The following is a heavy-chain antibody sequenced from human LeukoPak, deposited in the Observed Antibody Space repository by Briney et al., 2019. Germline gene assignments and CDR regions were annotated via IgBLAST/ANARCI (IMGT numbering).Heavy chain of an antibody. CDR3: ARVTYDYGDY. Sequence: SETLSLTCTVSGGSVSSGSYYWSWIRQPPGKGLEWIGYIYYSGSTNYNPSLKSRVTISVDTSKNQFSLKLSSVTAADTAVYYCARVTYDYGDYWGQGTLVAVSS. V-gene: IGHV4-61*01. CDR1: GGSVSSGSYY. J-gene: IGHJ4*02. D-gene: IGHD3-16*01. CDR2: IYYSGST.